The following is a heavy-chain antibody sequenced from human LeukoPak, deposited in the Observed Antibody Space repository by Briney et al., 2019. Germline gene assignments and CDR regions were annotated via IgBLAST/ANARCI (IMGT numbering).Heavy chain of an antibody. CDR1: GYTFIGYS. CDR2: ITPYNGNT. D-gene: IGHD3-3*01. V-gene: IGHV1-18*01. CDR3: ARVNSVIFGVVSDNWFDP. J-gene: IGHJ5*02. Sequence: GASVKVSCKASGYTFIGYSISWVRQAPGHGLEWMGWITPYNGNTNYVQNFQGRVTMTTDTSTSTAYMELRSLRSDDTAVYYCARVNSVIFGVVSDNWFDPWGQGTLVTVSS.